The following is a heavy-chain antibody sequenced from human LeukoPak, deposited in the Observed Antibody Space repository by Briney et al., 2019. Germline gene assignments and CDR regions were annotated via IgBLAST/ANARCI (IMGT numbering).Heavy chain of an antibody. D-gene: IGHD3-10*01. Sequence: GGSLRLSCAASGFTFSSHNINWVRQAPGKGLEWVSSISATSTYIYYADSVKGRFTISRDNAKNSVYLQMNSLRAEDTAVYYCARDYYGLGTHDYWGQGTPVTVSS. J-gene: IGHJ4*02. V-gene: IGHV3-21*01. CDR1: GFTFSSHN. CDR3: ARDYYGLGTHDY. CDR2: ISATSTYI.